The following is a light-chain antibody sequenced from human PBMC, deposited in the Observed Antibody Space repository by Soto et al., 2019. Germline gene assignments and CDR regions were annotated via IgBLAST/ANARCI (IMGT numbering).Light chain of an antibody. CDR2: DFS. CDR1: SSDVGGYKY. J-gene: IGLJ2*01. V-gene: IGLV2-14*01. Sequence: QSALAQPASVSGSPGQSLTISCTGTSSDVGGYKYVSWYQQHPGRAPKLMIYDFSRRPSGVSDRFSGSKSGNTASLTISGLQAEDEADYYSSSYTSSSTVVFGGGTKLTVL. CDR3: SSYTSSSTVV.